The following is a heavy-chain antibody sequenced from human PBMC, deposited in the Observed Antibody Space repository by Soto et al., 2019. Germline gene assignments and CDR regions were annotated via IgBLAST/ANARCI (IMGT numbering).Heavy chain of an antibody. J-gene: IGHJ4*02. CDR2: VYQTGRV. Sequence: SETLSLTCAVSGGSVSSTLWWSWVRQPPGEGLEWIGEVYQTGRVNYNPSLTSRVTISVDKSKNQFSLNLNSMTAADTAVYYCASSSSWRIEYWGQGALVTVSS. D-gene: IGHD6-13*01. CDR3: ASSSSWRIEY. CDR1: GGSVSSTLW. V-gene: IGHV4-4*02.